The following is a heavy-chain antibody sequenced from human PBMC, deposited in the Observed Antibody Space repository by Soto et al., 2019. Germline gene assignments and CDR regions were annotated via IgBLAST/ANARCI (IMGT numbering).Heavy chain of an antibody. CDR2: IYYSGST. CDR3: ARGGGASSSWYFSVWFDP. Sequence: PLVMLPLPCTVSWGTISGFGWSWIRQPPGKGLEWIEYIYYSGSTNYNPSIKSRVTISVDTSKNQFSLKLSSVTAADTAVYYCARGGGASSSWYFSVWFDPWGQGTLVTVSS. J-gene: IGHJ5*02. V-gene: IGHV4-59*01. D-gene: IGHD6-13*01. CDR1: WGTISGFG.